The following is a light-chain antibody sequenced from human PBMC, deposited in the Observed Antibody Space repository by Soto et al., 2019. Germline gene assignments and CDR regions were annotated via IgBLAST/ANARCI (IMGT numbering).Light chain of an antibody. CDR2: GAS. Sequence: EIVMTQSPATLSVSPGERATLSCRASQSVSSNLAWYQQKPGQAPRLLIYGASTRATGIPARFSGSRSGTEFTLTTNSLQSEVFAVYSCQQYNNWPQTFGHGTKVEIK. J-gene: IGKJ1*01. CDR1: QSVSSN. CDR3: QQYNNWPQT. V-gene: IGKV3-15*01.